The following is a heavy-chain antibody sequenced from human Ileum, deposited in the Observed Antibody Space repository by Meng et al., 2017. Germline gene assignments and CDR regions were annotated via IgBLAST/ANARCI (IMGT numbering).Heavy chain of an antibody. D-gene: IGHD5-24*01. J-gene: IGHJ6*02. V-gene: IGHV3-7*01. Sequence: GGSLRLSCVGYGFTFSNYWMAWVRQAPGKGLEWVGNINKDGTEENYVESVKGRFTTSRDNAKNSLYLQINSLRVEDTAVYYCATKRDPGYGKAVWGQGTTVTVSS. CDR3: ATKRDPGYGKAV. CDR1: GFTFSNYW. CDR2: INKDGTEE.